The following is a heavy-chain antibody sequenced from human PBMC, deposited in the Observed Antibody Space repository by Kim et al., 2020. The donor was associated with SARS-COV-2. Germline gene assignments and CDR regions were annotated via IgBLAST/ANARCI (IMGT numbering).Heavy chain of an antibody. CDR2: IKQDGNQK. D-gene: IGHD6-19*01. CDR1: GFTFSSYW. V-gene: IGHV3-7*01. J-gene: IGHJ3*02. CDR3: ARDGDLYSCGKGAFDI. Sequence: GGSLRLSCAASGFTFSSYWMTWVRQAPGKGLEWVANIKQDGNQKSYGDSAKVRFTISRDNAKNSLYLQMNSLRAEDTAVYYCARDGDLYSCGKGAFDIWGQGTMVTVSS.